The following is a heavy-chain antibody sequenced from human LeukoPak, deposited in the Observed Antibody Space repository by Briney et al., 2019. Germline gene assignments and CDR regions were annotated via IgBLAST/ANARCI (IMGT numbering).Heavy chain of an antibody. V-gene: IGHV1-69*05. D-gene: IGHD6-13*01. Sequence: GASVKVSCKASGDTFSSYAISWVRQAPGQGLEWMGGIITIFGTANYAQKFQGRVTITTDESTSTAYMELSSLRSEDTAVYYCARSGIAAAGYYYYYYMDVWGKGTTVTVSS. J-gene: IGHJ6*03. CDR2: IITIFGTA. CDR1: GDTFSSYA. CDR3: ARSGIAAAGYYYYYYMDV.